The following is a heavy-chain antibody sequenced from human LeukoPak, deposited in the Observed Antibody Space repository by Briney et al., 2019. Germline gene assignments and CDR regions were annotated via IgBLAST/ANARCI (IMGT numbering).Heavy chain of an antibody. V-gene: IGHV4-30-2*01. D-gene: IGHD3-10*01. CDR3: ARTKVYYGSGSYYHPFDY. J-gene: IGHJ4*02. CDR1: GGSISSGGYS. CDR2: IYHSGST. Sequence: SETLSLTCAVSGGSISSGGYSWSWIRQPPGKGLEWIGYIYHSGSTYYNPSLKSRVTISVDRSKNQFSLKLSSVTAADTAVYYCARTKVYYGSGSYYHPFDYWGQGTLVTVSS.